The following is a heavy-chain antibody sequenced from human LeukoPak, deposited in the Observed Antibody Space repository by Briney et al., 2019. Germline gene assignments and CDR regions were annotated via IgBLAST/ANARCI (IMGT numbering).Heavy chain of an antibody. D-gene: IGHD4-17*01. V-gene: IGHV4-31*03. J-gene: IGHJ4*02. CDR2: IYYSGST. Sequence: SSETLSLTCTVSGGSISSGGYYWSWIRQHPGKGLEWIGYIYYSGSTYYNPSLKSRVTISVDTSKNQFSLKLSSVTAADTAVYYCARARDDYGDYGFFDYWGQGTLVTVSS. CDR3: ARARDDYGDYGFFDY. CDR1: GGSISSGGYY.